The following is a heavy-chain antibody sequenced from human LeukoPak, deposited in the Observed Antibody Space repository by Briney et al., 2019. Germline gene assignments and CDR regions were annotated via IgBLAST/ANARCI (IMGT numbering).Heavy chain of an antibody. CDR1: GGTFSSYA. CDR3: AYCGGDCYFDY. D-gene: IGHD2-21*02. CDR2: IIPNFGTA. Sequence: SVKVSCKASGGTFSSYAISWVRQAPGQGLEWMGRIIPNFGTANYAQKFQGRVTITADKSTSTAYMELSSLRSEDTAVYYCAYCGGDCYFDYWGQGTLVTVSS. V-gene: IGHV1-69*06. J-gene: IGHJ4*02.